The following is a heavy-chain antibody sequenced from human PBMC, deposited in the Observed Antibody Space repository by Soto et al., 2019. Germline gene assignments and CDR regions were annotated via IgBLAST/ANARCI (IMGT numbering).Heavy chain of an antibody. J-gene: IGHJ6*02. CDR3: ARGYPHGRAYYYGMDV. Sequence: SPTLSLTCAISGDSVSSNSAAWNWIRQSPSRGLEWLGRTYYRSKWYNDYAVSVKSRITINPDTSKNQFSLQLNSVTPEDTAVYYCARGYPHGRAYYYGMDVWGQGTTVTVSS. CDR2: TYYRSKWYN. V-gene: IGHV6-1*01. D-gene: IGHD1-20*01. CDR1: GDSVSSNSAA.